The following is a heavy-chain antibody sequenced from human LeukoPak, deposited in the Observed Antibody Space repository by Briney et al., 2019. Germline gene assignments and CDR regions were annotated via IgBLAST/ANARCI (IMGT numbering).Heavy chain of an antibody. J-gene: IGHJ4*02. V-gene: IGHV3-48*03. CDR3: ARDSIRSGYHPTPFDY. CDR2: ISSNGSTI. Sequence: GGSLRLSCAASGFTFSSYEMNWVRQAPGKGLEWVSYISSNGSTIYYADSVKGRFTISRDNAKNSLYLQMNSLRAEDTAVYYCARDSIRSGYHPTPFDYWGQGTLVTVSS. CDR1: GFTFSSYE. D-gene: IGHD3-22*01.